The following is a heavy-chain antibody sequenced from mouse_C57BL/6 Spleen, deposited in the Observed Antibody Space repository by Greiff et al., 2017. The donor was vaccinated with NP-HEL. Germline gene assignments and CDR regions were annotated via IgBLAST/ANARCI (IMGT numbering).Heavy chain of an antibody. Sequence: EVKLMESGEGLVKPGGSLKLSCAASGFTFSSYAMSWVRQTPEKRLEWVAYISSGGDYIYYADTVKGRFTISRDNARNTLYLQMSSLKSEDTAMYYCTRDHYYGSSRWFAYWGQGTLVTVSA. CDR3: TRDHYYGSSRWFAY. CDR1: GFTFSSYA. V-gene: IGHV5-9-1*02. D-gene: IGHD1-1*01. CDR2: ISSGGDYI. J-gene: IGHJ3*01.